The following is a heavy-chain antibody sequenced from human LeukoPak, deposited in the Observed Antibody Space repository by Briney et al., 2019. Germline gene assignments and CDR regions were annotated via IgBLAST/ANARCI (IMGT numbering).Heavy chain of an antibody. D-gene: IGHD6-13*01. CDR3: AKGLLPDIAAAGTSLVGLHYYSYGMDV. J-gene: IGHJ6*02. V-gene: IGHV3-30*18. CDR1: GFTFSSYG. Sequence: PGGALRLPCAASGFTFSSYGKYWVRQAPGEGREWVGVVSFDGINKYYADSVKGRFTISRDNSKNTLYLKMNSLRAEDTAVYYCAKGLLPDIAAAGTSLVGLHYYSYGMDVWGQGTTVTVSS. CDR2: VSFDGINK.